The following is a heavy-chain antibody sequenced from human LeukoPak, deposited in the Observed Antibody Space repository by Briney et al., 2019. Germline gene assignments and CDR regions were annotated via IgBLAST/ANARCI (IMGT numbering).Heavy chain of an antibody. Sequence: GGSLRLSWAASGFTFSSYWMSWVRQAPGKGLEWVANIKQDGSEKYYVDSVKGRFTISRDNAKNSLYLQMNSLRAEDTAVYYCAKDEARREAAAGRRGPYFDYWGQGTLVTVSS. CDR2: IKQDGSEK. CDR3: AKDEARREAAAGRRGPYFDY. CDR1: GFTFSSYW. V-gene: IGHV3-7*03. D-gene: IGHD6-13*01. J-gene: IGHJ4*02.